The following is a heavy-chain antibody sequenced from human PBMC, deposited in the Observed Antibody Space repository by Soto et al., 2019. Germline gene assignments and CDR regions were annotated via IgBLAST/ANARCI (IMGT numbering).Heavy chain of an antibody. CDR1: GVSISSGDYY. V-gene: IGHV4-30-4*01. CDR2: IYYSENT. Sequence: SETLSLTCTVSGVSISSGDYYWSWIRQPPGKGLEWIGYIYYSENTYSNPSLKSRVAISGDTSKNQFSLKLSSVTAADTAVYYCARVYSGSYSDSWGRGTLVTVSS. CDR3: ARVYSGSYSDS. J-gene: IGHJ4*02. D-gene: IGHD1-26*01.